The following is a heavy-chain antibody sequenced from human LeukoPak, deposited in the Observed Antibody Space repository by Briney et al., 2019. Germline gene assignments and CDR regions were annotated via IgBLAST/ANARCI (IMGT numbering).Heavy chain of an antibody. D-gene: IGHD3-22*01. CDR1: GGSISSYY. J-gene: IGHJ6*03. CDR3: ARHGLGSSGYYHYYYYMDV. Sequence: SETLSLTCTVSGGSISSYYWSWIRQPAGKGLEWIGRIYTSGSTNYNPSLKSRVTMSVGTSKNQFSLKLSSVTAADTAVYYCARHGLGSSGYYHYYYYMDVWGKGTTVTVSS. CDR2: IYTSGST. V-gene: IGHV4-4*07.